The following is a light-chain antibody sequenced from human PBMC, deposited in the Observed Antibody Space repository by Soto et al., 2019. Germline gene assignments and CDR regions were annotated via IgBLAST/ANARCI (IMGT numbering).Light chain of an antibody. Sequence: EIVLTQSPGTLSLSPGERATLSRRASQSVSSSYLAWYQQKPGQAPRLLIYGASSRATGIPDRFSGSGSGTDFTLTISRLEPQDFPVYYCPQYGSSPTSSAQGTRPEIK. J-gene: IGKJ5*01. CDR1: QSVSSSY. CDR3: PQYGSSPTS. V-gene: IGKV3-20*01. CDR2: GAS.